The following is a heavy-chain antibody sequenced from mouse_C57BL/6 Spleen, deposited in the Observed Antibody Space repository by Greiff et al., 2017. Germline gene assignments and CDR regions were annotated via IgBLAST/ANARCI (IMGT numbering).Heavy chain of an antibody. CDR3: ARRRGGYCSSFDY. V-gene: IGHV1-69*01. Sequence: QVQLQQPGAELVMPGASVKLSCKASGYTFTSYWMHWVKQRPGQGLEWIGEIDPSDSYTNYNQKFKGKSTLTVDKSSSTTYMQLSSLTSEDSAVYYCARRRGGYCSSFDYWGQGTTLTVSS. D-gene: IGHD1-1*01. CDR1: GYTFTSYW. CDR2: IDPSDSYT. J-gene: IGHJ2*01.